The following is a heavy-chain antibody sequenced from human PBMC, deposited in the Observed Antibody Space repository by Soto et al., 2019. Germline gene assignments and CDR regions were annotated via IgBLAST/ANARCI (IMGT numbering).Heavy chain of an antibody. CDR1: GFTFSSYS. CDR3: ARGVPAAMSYFQY. Sequence: EVQLVESGGGLVQPGGSLRLSCAASGFTFSSYSMNWVRQAPGKGLEWVSYISNSSSIIYYADSVKGRFTISRDNAKNSLYLQMNSLTAEDTAIYYCARGVPAAMSYFQYWGQGTLVTVSS. J-gene: IGHJ1*01. V-gene: IGHV3-48*01. CDR2: ISNSSSII. D-gene: IGHD2-2*01.